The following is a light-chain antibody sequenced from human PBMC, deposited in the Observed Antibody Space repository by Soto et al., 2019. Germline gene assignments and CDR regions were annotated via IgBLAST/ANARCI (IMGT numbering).Light chain of an antibody. CDR3: QQYGSSLWP. Sequence: EIVLTQSPGTLSLSPGERATLSCRASQSIRSSYLAWYQQKPGQAPRLLIYGASSRATGIPDRFSGSGSGTDFTLTISRLEPEDFAVYYCQQYGSSLWPFGQGTKVDIK. V-gene: IGKV3-20*01. CDR2: GAS. J-gene: IGKJ1*01. CDR1: QSIRSSY.